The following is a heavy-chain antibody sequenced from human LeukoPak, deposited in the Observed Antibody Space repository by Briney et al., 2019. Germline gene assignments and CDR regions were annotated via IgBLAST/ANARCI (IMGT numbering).Heavy chain of an antibody. Sequence: GGSLRLSCAASGFTFSSYSMNWVRQAPGKGLDWVSSISSSSSYIYYADSVKGRFTISRDNAKNSLYLQMNSLGVEDTAVYYCAGDSSNWNIDYWGQGTPVTVSS. V-gene: IGHV3-21*01. CDR3: AGDSSNWNIDY. CDR1: GFTFSSYS. J-gene: IGHJ4*02. D-gene: IGHD6-13*01. CDR2: ISSSSSYI.